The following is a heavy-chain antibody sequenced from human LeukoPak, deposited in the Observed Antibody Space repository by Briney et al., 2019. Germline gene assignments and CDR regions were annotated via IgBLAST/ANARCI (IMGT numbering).Heavy chain of an antibody. V-gene: IGHV4-59*08. D-gene: IGHD3-10*01. Sequence: PSETLSLTCTVSGGSINSYYWSWIRQPPGKGLECIVYIYYSGSTNYNPSLKSRVTISVDTSKNQFSLKLSSVTAADTAVYYCARQKADYYGSGSYLGAFDIWGQGTMVTVSS. CDR1: GGSINSYY. CDR3: ARQKADYYGSGSYLGAFDI. CDR2: IYYSGST. J-gene: IGHJ3*02.